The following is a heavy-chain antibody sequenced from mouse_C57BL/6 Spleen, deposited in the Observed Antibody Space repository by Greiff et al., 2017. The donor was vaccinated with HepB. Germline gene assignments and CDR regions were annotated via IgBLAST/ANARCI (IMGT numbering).Heavy chain of an antibody. D-gene: IGHD1-1*01. J-gene: IGHJ1*03. CDR1: GYTFTSYW. V-gene: IGHV1-69*01. CDR3: ARITTGEGWYFDV. CDR2: IDPSDSYT. Sequence: VQLQQPGAELVMPGASVKLSCKASGYTFTSYWMHWVKQRPGQGLEWIGEIDPSDSYTNYNQKFKGKSTLTVDKSSSTAYMQLSSLTSEDSAVYYCARITTGEGWYFDVWGTGTTVTVSS.